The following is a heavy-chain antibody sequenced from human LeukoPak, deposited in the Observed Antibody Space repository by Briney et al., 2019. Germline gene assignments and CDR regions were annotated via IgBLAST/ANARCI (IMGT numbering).Heavy chain of an antibody. D-gene: IGHD2-21*01. CDR2: INHSGST. Sequence: SETLSLTCAVYGGSFSGYYWSWIRQPPGKGLEWIGEINHSGSTNYNPSLKSRVTISVDTSKNQFSLKLSSVTAADTAVYYCAVIMWFRGVDYWGQGTLVTVSS. CDR1: GGSFSGYY. V-gene: IGHV4-34*01. J-gene: IGHJ4*02. CDR3: AVIMWFRGVDY.